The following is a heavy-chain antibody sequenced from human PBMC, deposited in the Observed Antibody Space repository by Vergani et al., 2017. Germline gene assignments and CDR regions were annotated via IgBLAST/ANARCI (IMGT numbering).Heavy chain of an antibody. D-gene: IGHD2-2*01. CDR2: INPNSGGT. CDR3: ARVGTSSNRDYFDY. CDR1: GYTFTDYF. Sequence: QVQLVQSGAEVKKPGASVKVSCKASGYTFTDYFMHWVRQASGQGLEWMGWINPNSGGTNYAQKFQGRVTMARDTSISTADMELGNLRSDDAAEYYCARVGTSSNRDYFDYWGQGTLVTVSS. J-gene: IGHJ4*02. V-gene: IGHV1-2*02.